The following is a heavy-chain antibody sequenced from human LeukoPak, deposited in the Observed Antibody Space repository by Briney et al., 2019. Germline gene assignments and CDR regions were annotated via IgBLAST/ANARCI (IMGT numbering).Heavy chain of an antibody. Sequence: ASVKVSCKASGGTFSSYAISWVRQAPGQGLEWMGGIIPIFGTANYAQKFPGRVTITADESTSTAYMELSSLRSEDTAVYYCARVTVMDTYYYYYGMDVWGQGTTVTVSS. D-gene: IGHD5-18*01. CDR2: IIPIFGTA. CDR1: GGTFSSYA. J-gene: IGHJ6*02. V-gene: IGHV1-69*13. CDR3: ARVTVMDTYYYYYGMDV.